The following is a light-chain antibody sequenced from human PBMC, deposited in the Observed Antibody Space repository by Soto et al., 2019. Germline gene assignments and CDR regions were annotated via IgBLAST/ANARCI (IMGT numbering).Light chain of an antibody. J-gene: IGLJ1*01. Sequence: SYELTQPPSVSVAPGKTARITCGGNNIGSKSGHWYQQKPGQAPVLVIYYDSDRPSGIPERFSGSNSGNKATLTISRVEAGDEADYYCQVWDSSSDSYVFGTGTKLTVL. CDR3: QVWDSSSDSYV. CDR1: NIGSKS. V-gene: IGLV3-21*04. CDR2: YDS.